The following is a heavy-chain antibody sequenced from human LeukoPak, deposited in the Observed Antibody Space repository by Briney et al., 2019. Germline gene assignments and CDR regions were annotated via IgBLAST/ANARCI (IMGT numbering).Heavy chain of an antibody. V-gene: IGHV3-74*01. J-gene: IGHJ4*02. CDR2: IKSDGSNI. D-gene: IGHD2-15*01. CDR3: ARDGDWGGYSCPDQ. CDR1: GFTFSSYW. Sequence: QTGGSLRLSCAASGFTFSSYWMHWVRQPPGKGLVWVSRIKSDGSNIVYADSVKGRFTISRDNAKNTLFLQMNSLRAEDTAVYYCARDGDWGGYSCPDQWGQGALVTVSS.